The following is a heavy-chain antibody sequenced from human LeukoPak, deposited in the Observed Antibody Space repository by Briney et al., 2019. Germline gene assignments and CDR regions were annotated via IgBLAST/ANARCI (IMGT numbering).Heavy chain of an antibody. D-gene: IGHD7-27*01. J-gene: IGHJ4*02. CDR3: AKVLTGSQDY. V-gene: IGHV3-23*01. CDR2: IGGGGENT. CDR1: GFTFSSYA. Sequence: GGSLRLSCAASGFTFSSYAMSWVRQAPGKGLEWLSTIGGGGENTYYADSVRGRFTISRDNSKNTVYLRMKSLRAEDTAVYFCAKVLTGSQDYWGRGTLVTVSS.